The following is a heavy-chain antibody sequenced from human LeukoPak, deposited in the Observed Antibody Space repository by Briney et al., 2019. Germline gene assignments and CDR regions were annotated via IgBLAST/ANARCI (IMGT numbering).Heavy chain of an antibody. V-gene: IGHV4-4*07. CDR2: IYTSENT. CDR1: GGSFTGYY. J-gene: IGHJ6*03. D-gene: IGHD4-17*01. Sequence: SETLSLTCAVYGGSFTGYYWTWIRQPPGKGLEWIGRIYTSENTDYNPSLKSRVTMSVDMSTSQFSLRLTSVTAADTAVYYCAREGDYGDYSKSFYYMDVWGKGTTVTVSS. CDR3: AREGDYGDYSKSFYYMDV.